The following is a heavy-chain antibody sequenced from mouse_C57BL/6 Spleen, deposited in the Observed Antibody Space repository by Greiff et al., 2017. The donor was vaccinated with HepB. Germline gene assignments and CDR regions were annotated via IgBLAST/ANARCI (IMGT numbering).Heavy chain of an antibody. J-gene: IGHJ2*01. CDR2: ISPGDGDT. V-gene: IGHV1-80*01. CDR3: ARGGDYDSDS. Sequence: VQLQQSGAELVKLGASVKISCKASGYAFSSYWMNWVKPRPGKGLEWIGQISPGDGDTDYHGKCKGKATLTADTASSTASMQLSSLTSEDPAVYFGARGGDYDSDSWGQGTTLTVSS. CDR1: GYAFSSYW. D-gene: IGHD1-1*01.